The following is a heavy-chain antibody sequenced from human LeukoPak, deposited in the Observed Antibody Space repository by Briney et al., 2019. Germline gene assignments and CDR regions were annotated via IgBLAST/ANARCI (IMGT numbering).Heavy chain of an antibody. CDR3: ARGRSNLGDAFDI. CDR1: GGTLIRYA. Sequence: SSVPVSCMASGGTLIRYAISWVRPPAGRGGEWMGWIIPIFGTANYAQKFQGRVTITADEYTSTAYMELSSVRSEDTAVYYCARGRSNLGDAFDIWGQGTMVTVPS. V-gene: IGHV1-69*13. CDR2: IIPIFGTA. J-gene: IGHJ3*02. D-gene: IGHD3-16*01.